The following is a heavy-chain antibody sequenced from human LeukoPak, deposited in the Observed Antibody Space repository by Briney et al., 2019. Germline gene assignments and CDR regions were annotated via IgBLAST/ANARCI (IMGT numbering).Heavy chain of an antibody. Sequence: GASVKVSCKVSGYTLSDLSMHWVRQAPGKGLKWMGSFALEDGEKIYAQKFQGRVTMTEDTSTDTAYMELSSLRSEDTAVYYCATAFAGNLVDYLGQGTLVTVSS. CDR1: GYTLSDLS. V-gene: IGHV1-24*01. CDR3: ATAFAGNLVDY. CDR2: FALEDGEK. J-gene: IGHJ4*02. D-gene: IGHD1-14*01.